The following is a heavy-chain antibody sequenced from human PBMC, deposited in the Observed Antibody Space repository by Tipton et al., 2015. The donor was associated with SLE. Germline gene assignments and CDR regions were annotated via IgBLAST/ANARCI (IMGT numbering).Heavy chain of an antibody. Sequence: SLRLSCAASGFTFRSYAITWVRQAPGKGLEWVSVNYGGGRNSYYADSVKGRFTFSRDDSKSTLYLQMNRLRPEDTAVYYCAKDRFYDSGGYFFFDYWGPGTQVTVSS. CDR2: NYGGGRNS. D-gene: IGHD3-22*01. V-gene: IGHV3-23*03. J-gene: IGHJ4*02. CDR3: AKDRFYDSGGYFFFDY. CDR1: GFTFRSYA.